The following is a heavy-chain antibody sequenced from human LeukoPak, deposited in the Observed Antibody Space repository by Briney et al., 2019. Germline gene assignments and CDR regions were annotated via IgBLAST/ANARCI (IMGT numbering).Heavy chain of an antibody. Sequence: ASVKVSCKASGYTFTDYYIHWVRQAPGQGLEWMGWINPNTGGTNYAQQFQGRVTMTRDTSIRTAYMELSRLRSDDTAVYYCARDSSPPSYSGLGTYSAFWGQGTLVTVSS. V-gene: IGHV1-2*02. D-gene: IGHD3-10*01. CDR1: GYTFTDYY. CDR2: INPNTGGT. J-gene: IGHJ4*02. CDR3: ARDSSPPSYSGLGTYSAF.